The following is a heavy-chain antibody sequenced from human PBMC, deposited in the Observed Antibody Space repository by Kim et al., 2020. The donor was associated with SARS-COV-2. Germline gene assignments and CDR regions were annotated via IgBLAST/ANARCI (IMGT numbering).Heavy chain of an antibody. Sequence: ASVKVSCKASGYTFTSYGISWVRQAPGQGLEWMGWISAYNGNTNYAQKLQGRVTMTTDTSTSTAYMELRSLRSDDTAVYYCARVGIGGVYSSSWLRYWGQGTLVTVSS. D-gene: IGHD6-13*01. V-gene: IGHV1-18*04. CDR1: GYTFTSYG. CDR2: ISAYNGNT. J-gene: IGHJ4*02. CDR3: ARVGIGGVYSSSWLRY.